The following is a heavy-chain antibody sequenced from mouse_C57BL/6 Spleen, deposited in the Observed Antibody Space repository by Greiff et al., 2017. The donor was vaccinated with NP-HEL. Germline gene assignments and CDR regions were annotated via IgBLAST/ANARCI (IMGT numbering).Heavy chain of an antibody. V-gene: IGHV1-42*01. CDR3: ARSSHYDYDGFDY. J-gene: IGHJ2*01. Sequence: VQLKESGPELVKPGASVKISCKASGYSFTGYYMNWVKQSPEKSLEWIGEINPSTGGTTYNQKFKAKATLTVDKSSSTAYMQLKSLTSEDSAVYYCARSSHYDYDGFDYWGQGTTLTVSS. D-gene: IGHD2-4*01. CDR1: GYSFTGYY. CDR2: INPSTGGT.